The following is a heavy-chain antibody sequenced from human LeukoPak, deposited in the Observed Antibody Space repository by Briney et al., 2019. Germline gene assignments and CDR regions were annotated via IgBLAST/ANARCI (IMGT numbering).Heavy chain of an antibody. CDR2: IFYSGTT. Sequence: SETLSLTCTVSGGSISSDTYYWGWIRQPPGKGLEWIGSIFYSGTTYYGPSLKSRVTISVDTSENQFSLKLSSVTAADTAVYYCARSSYVDTLRHWGQGTLVTVSS. D-gene: IGHD5-18*01. V-gene: IGHV4-39*01. CDR1: GGSISSDTYY. CDR3: ARSSYVDTLRH. J-gene: IGHJ4*02.